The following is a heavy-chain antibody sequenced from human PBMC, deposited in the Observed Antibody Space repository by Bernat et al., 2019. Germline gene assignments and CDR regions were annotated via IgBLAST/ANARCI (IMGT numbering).Heavy chain of an antibody. CDR2: INHSGST. J-gene: IGHJ4*02. CDR1: GGSFSGYY. Sequence: QVQLQQWGAGLLKPSETLSLTCAVYGGSFSGYYWSWIRQPPGKGLEWIGEINHSGSTNYNPSLKSRVTISVDTSKNQFSLKLSSVTAADTAVYYCARGTERLIGSSPTLTNWGQGTLVTVSS. CDR3: ARGTERLIGSSPTLTN. D-gene: IGHD3-16*01. V-gene: IGHV4-34*01.